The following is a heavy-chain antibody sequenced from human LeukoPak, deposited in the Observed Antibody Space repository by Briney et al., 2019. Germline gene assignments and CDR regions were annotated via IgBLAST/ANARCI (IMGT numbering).Heavy chain of an antibody. CDR3: AREGAAAGTLSYFDY. J-gene: IGHJ4*02. CDR1: GGSFSGYY. Sequence: PSETLSLTSALYGGSFSGYYWSWIRQPPGKGLEWIGEINHSGSTNYNPSLKSRVTISVDTSKNQFSLKLSSVTAADTAVYYCAREGAAAGTLSYFDYWGQGTLVTVSS. V-gene: IGHV4-34*01. D-gene: IGHD6-13*01. CDR2: INHSGST.